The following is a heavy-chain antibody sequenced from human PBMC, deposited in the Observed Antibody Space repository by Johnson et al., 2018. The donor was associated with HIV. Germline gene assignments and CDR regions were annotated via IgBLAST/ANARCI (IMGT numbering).Heavy chain of an antibody. D-gene: IGHD6-19*01. CDR3: ARERTYSSGDVFDI. J-gene: IGHJ3*02. V-gene: IGHV3-23*04. CDR2: ISGGGGNT. Sequence: VQLVESGGGLVQPGGSLRLSCEASGFAFSSYPMSWVRQAPGKGLDWVSAISGGGGNTYYADSVTGRFTISRDNSKNTLFLQMNSLRAEDTAVYYCARERTYSSGDVFDIWGQGTMVTVSS. CDR1: GFAFSSYP.